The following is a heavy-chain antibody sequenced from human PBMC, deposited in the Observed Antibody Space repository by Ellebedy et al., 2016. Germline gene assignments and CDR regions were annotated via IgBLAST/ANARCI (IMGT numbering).Heavy chain of an antibody. CDR3: ARGGYCSSTSCYTDVRGPEDS. V-gene: IGHV3-33*01. Sequence: GESLKISXAASGFSFSSYGMYWVRQAPGKGLEWVAVIWYDGSNKYYADSVKGRITISRDNAKNSLYLKMNSLRAEDTAVYYCARGGYCSSTSCYTDVRGPEDSWGQGTLVTVSS. CDR2: IWYDGSNK. D-gene: IGHD2-2*02. J-gene: IGHJ4*02. CDR1: GFSFSSYG.